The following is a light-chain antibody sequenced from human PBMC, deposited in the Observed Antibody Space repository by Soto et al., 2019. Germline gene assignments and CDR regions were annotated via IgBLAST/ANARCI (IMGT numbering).Light chain of an antibody. Sequence: QSALTQPASVSGSPGQSITISCTGTSSDVGGYNFVSWYQQHPGKAPKLMIYDVSNRPSGVSNRFSGSKSGSTASLTISGLQAEDEADYYCGSFTSRSTYVFGTGTKVTVL. CDR1: SSDVGGYNF. CDR3: GSFTSRSTYV. J-gene: IGLJ1*01. V-gene: IGLV2-14*01. CDR2: DVS.